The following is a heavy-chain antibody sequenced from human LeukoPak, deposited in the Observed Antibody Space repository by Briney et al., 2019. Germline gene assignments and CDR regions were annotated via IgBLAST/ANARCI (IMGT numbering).Heavy chain of an antibody. J-gene: IGHJ4*02. CDR1: GGSISSYY. D-gene: IGHD6-19*01. Sequence: SETLSLTCTVSGGSISSYYWSWIRQPPGKGLEWIGYIYHSGSTNYNPSLKSRVTISVDTSKNQFSLKLSSVTAADTAVYYCARDDSSGWYYFDYWGQGTLVTVSS. CDR2: IYHSGST. CDR3: ARDDSSGWYYFDY. V-gene: IGHV4-59*01.